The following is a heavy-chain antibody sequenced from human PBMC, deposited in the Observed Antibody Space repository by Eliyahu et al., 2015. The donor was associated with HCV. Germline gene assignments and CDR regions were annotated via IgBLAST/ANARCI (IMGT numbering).Heavy chain of an antibody. Sequence: EVQLLESGGGLVQPGGSLRLSCAAXGFTXSSYAMSWVRQAPGEGLEWVSSITDXGSGGNTYYADSVKGRFTISRDKSKNTLFLQMNSLRAEDTAIYYCAKRREGHSGTYSFDYWGQGTLVTVSS. CDR3: AKRREGHSGTYSFDY. D-gene: IGHD1-26*01. J-gene: IGHJ4*02. V-gene: IGHV3-23*01. CDR1: GFTXSSYA. CDR2: ITDXGSGGNT.